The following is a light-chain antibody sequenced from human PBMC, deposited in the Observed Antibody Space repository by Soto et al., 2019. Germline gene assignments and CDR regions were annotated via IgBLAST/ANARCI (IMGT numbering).Light chain of an antibody. CDR3: TSYKTTTLEV. J-gene: IGLJ1*01. CDR2: GVS. V-gene: IGLV2-14*01. CDR1: RNDVGLYNY. Sequence: QYVQTHPASVSASPGQSITISCTGTRNDVGLYNYVSWYQHHPGNAPKLIIYGVSDRPSGVSNRFSGSKSGNTASLTISGLQAEDEADYYCTSYKTTTLEVFGTGTXV.